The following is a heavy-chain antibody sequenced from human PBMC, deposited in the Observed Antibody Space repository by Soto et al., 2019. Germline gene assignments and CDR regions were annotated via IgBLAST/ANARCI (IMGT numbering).Heavy chain of an antibody. D-gene: IGHD3-10*01. Sequence: EVQLLESGGGLVQPGGSLRLSCAASGFTFNKYAMSWVRQAPGKGLEWVSSISGSGDSTYYAGSVQGRFTISRDNSKNMLFLQVNSLRGEDTAVYYCAKGAYGSGSYFEWGQGTLVTVSP. CDR2: ISGSGDST. V-gene: IGHV3-23*01. CDR1: GFTFNKYA. J-gene: IGHJ4*02. CDR3: AKGAYGSGSYFE.